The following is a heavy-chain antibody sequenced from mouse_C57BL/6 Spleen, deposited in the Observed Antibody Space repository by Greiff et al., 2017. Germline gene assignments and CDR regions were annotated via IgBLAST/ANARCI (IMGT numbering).Heavy chain of an antibody. CDR1: GYAFTNYL. Sequence: VQRVESGAELVRPGTSVKVSCKASGYAFTNYLIEWVKQRPGQGLEWIGVINPGSGGTNYNEKFKGKATLTADKSSSTAYMQLSSLTSEDSAVYFCAKGGYGYDAWFAYWGQGTLVTVSA. CDR2: INPGSGGT. D-gene: IGHD2-2*01. J-gene: IGHJ3*01. V-gene: IGHV1-54*01. CDR3: AKGGYGYDAWFAY.